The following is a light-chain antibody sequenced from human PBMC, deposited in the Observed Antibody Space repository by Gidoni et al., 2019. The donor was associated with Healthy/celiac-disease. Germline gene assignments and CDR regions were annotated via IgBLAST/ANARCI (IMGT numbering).Light chain of an antibody. V-gene: IGKV1-39*01. J-gene: IGKJ2*01. CDR2: GAS. CDR3: QQNYSTPYT. Sequence: DSQRTQSLSSLSASVGDRVTITSRASQSISSHLNWYQQKPGKAPKLLIYGASSLPSGVPSRFSGSGSGTDFTLTISSLQPEDFATYYCQQNYSTPYTFGQGTKLEIK. CDR1: QSISSH.